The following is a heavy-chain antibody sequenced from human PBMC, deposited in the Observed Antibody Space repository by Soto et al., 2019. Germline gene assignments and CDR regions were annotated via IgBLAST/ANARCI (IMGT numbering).Heavy chain of an antibody. J-gene: IGHJ4*02. CDR1: SGSISSYY. V-gene: IGHV4-59*01. CDR3: ARAVGDYITHFDY. CDR2: IYYSGST. D-gene: IGHD4-17*01. Sequence: TSETLSLTCTVSSGSISSYYWSWIRQPPGKGLEWIGYIYYSGSTNYNPSLKSRVTISVDTSKNQFSLKLSSVTAADTAVYYCARAVGDYITHFDYWGQGTLVTVSS.